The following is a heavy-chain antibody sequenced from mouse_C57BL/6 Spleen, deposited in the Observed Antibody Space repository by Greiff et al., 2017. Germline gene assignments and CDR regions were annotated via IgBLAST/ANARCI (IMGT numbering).Heavy chain of an antibody. J-gene: IGHJ2*01. CDR1: GYTLPDYY. CDR2: INPYNGVT. CDR3: ARKLDY. V-gene: IGHV1-19*01. D-gene: IGHD4-1*01. Sequence: VQLQQSGPVLVKPGASVKMSCKASGYTLPDYYMNWVNQSHGKSLEWIGVINPYNGVTSYNQKFKGKATVTVDKSSSTAYMELNSLTSEDSAVDYCARKLDYWGQGTTLTVSS.